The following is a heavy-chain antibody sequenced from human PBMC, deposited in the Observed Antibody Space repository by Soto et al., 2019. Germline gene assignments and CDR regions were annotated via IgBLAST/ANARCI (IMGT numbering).Heavy chain of an antibody. V-gene: IGHV3-30*03. D-gene: IGHD4-17*01. CDR3: ASSTVTTPDYYYYYYMDV. Sequence: QVQLVESGGGVVQPGRSLRLSCAASGFTFSSYGMHWVRQAPGKGLEWVAVISYDGSNKYYADSVKGRFTISRDNSKNTLYLQMNSLRAEDTAVYYCASSTVTTPDYYYYYYMDVWGKGTTVTVSS. J-gene: IGHJ6*03. CDR2: ISYDGSNK. CDR1: GFTFSSYG.